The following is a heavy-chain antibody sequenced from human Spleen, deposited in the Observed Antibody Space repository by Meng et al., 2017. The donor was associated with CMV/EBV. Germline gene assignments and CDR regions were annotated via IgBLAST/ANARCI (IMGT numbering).Heavy chain of an antibody. CDR2: IAGRGDRGREPKA. CDR1: GFTFSSHT. J-gene: IGHJ4*02. V-gene: IGHV3-23*01. CDR3: ARSDY. Sequence: GESLKISCAASGFTFSSHTMNWVRQAPGKGLEWVSSIAGRGDRGREPKAYYADSVKGRFTISRDNSKNTLYLHMNSLRAEDTAVYYCARSDYWGQGTSVTVSS.